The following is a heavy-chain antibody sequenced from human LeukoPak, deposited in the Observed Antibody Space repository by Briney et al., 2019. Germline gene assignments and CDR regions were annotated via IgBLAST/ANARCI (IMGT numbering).Heavy chain of an antibody. V-gene: IGHV4-39*07. CDR2: IYYSGST. Sequence: SETLSLTCTVSGGSISSSSYYWGWIRQSPGKGLEWIGSIYYSGSTYYNPSLKSRVTISIDTSKNQFSLNPNSVTAADTAVYYCATDDSSGYYLFNYWGQGTLVTVSS. CDR3: ATDDSSGYYLFNY. CDR1: GGSISSSSYY. D-gene: IGHD3-22*01. J-gene: IGHJ4*02.